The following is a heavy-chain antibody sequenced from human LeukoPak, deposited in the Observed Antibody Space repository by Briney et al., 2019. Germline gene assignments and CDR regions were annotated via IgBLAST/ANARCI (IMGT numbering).Heavy chain of an antibody. D-gene: IGHD4-17*01. J-gene: IGHJ4*02. CDR3: ASAPPYGDGDY. CDR2: IYYSGST. V-gene: IGHV4-59*01. Sequence: SEPLSLPCTVSGGPISSYYWSWIRQPPGKGLEWIGYIYYSGSTNYNPSLKSRVTISVDTSKNQFALKLSSVTAADTAVYYCASAPPYGDGDYWGQGTLVPVSS. CDR1: GGPISSYY.